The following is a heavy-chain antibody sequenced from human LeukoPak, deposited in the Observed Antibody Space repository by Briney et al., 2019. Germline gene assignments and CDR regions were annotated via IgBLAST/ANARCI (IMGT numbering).Heavy chain of an antibody. J-gene: IGHJ3*02. Sequence: SETLSLTCAVYGGSFSSYYWSWIRQPPGKGLEWIGYIYYSGSTNYNPSLKSRVTISVDTSKNQFSLKLSSVTAADTAVYYCARDKSETGTIPDDAFDIWGQGTMVTVSS. CDR1: GGSFSSYY. V-gene: IGHV4-59*01. CDR2: IYYSGST. CDR3: ARDKSETGTIPDDAFDI. D-gene: IGHD1-7*01.